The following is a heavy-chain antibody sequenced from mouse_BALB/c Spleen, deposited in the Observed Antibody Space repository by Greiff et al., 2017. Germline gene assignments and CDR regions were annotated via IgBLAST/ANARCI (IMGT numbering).Heavy chain of an antibody. V-gene: IGHV5-6-5*01. Sequence: EVHLVESGGGLVKPGGSLKLSCAASGFTFSSYAMSWVRQTPEKRLEWVASISSGGSTYYPDSVKGRFTISRDNARNILYLQMSSLRSEDTAMYYCAREGNAPFGYWGQGTTLTVSS. CDR2: ISSGGST. CDR1: GFTFSSYA. CDR3: AREGNAPFGY. J-gene: IGHJ2*01.